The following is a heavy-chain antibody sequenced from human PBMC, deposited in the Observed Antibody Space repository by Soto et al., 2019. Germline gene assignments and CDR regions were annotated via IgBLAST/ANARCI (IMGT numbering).Heavy chain of an antibody. CDR3: ARGVEFGIWFGESPQYYFDY. Sequence: PGGSLRLSCAASGFTFSSYAMHWVRQAPGKGLEWVAVISYDGSNKYYADSVKGRFTISRDNSKNTLYLQMNSLRAEDTAVYYCARGVEFGIWFGESPQYYFDYWGQGTLVTVSS. CDR2: ISYDGSNK. V-gene: IGHV3-30-3*01. D-gene: IGHD3-10*01. J-gene: IGHJ4*02. CDR1: GFTFSSYA.